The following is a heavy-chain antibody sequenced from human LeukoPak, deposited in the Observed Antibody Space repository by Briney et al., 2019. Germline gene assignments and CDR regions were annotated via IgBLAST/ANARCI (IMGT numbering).Heavy chain of an antibody. J-gene: IGHJ4*02. CDR1: GFTVSSNY. CDR2: IYSGGST. V-gene: IGHV3-66*01. Sequence: GGSLRLSCAASGFTVSSNYMSWVRQAPGKGLEWVSVIYSGGSTYYADSVKGRFTISSDNSKNTLYLQMNSLRAEDTAVYYCAREMKYYFDYWGQGTLVTVSS. CDR3: AREMKYYFDY.